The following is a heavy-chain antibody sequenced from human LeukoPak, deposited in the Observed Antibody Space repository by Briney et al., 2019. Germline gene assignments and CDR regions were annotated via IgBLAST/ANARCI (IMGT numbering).Heavy chain of an antibody. CDR3: ARAPAGDYFDY. CDR2: VNGKSGAT. V-gene: IGHV1-2*02. J-gene: IGHJ4*02. Sequence: GASVKVSCKASGFTFTDHYLHWVRQVPGQGLEWMGWVNGKSGATFYAQKFQGRITVTRDTSISTMYLEVNSLTTDDTAVYFCARAPAGDYFDYWGQGTLVTVSS. CDR1: GFTFTDHY. D-gene: IGHD2-2*01.